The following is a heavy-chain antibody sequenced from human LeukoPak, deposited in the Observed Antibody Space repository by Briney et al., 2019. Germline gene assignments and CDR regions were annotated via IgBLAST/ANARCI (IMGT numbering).Heavy chain of an antibody. V-gene: IGHV1-69*01. CDR2: IIPIFGTA. D-gene: IGHD2-2*01. Sequence: GSSVKVSCKASGGTFSSYAISWVRQAAGQGLEWMGGIIPIFGTANYVQRFQGRVTITADESTSTAYMELSSLRSEDTAVYYCARGRWDVVVPAARIEYFQHWGQGTLVTVSS. J-gene: IGHJ1*01. CDR3: ARGRWDVVVPAARIEYFQH. CDR1: GGTFSSYA.